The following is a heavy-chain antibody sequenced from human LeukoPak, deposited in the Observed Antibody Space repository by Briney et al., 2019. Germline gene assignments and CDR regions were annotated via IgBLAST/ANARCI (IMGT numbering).Heavy chain of an antibody. CDR3: AREPGPGYFDY. CDR1: GLTFSSHA. J-gene: IGHJ4*02. D-gene: IGHD1-14*01. V-gene: IGHV3-30-3*01. Sequence: GGSLRLSCAASGLTFSSHAMHWVRQAPGEGLEWVAVISHDGSDKHYTDSVKGRFTISRDNSRNTLYLQMNSLRTEDTAVYYCAREPGPGYFDYWGQGTLVTVSS. CDR2: ISHDGSDK.